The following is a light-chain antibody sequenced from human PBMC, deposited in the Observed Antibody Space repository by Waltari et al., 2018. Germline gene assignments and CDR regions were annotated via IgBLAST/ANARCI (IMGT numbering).Light chain of an antibody. Sequence: QAVLTQPASLSASLGVSVRLTCTLGSGINVGMYRIYWYQKKPGSPPQYLLSYKSDSDNHQGSGVPSRFSGSKDGSANAGILLISGLQPDDEADYYCLIWHSDAYVFGSGTEVTVL. CDR3: LIWHSDAYV. CDR2: YKSDSDN. V-gene: IGLV5-45*01. CDR1: SGINVGMYR. J-gene: IGLJ1*01.